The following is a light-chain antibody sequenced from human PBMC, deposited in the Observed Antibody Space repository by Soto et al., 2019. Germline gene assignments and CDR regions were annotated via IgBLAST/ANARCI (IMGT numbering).Light chain of an antibody. J-gene: IGLJ1*01. CDR2: DVS. CDR1: SSDVGGYNY. V-gene: IGLV2-14*01. Sequence: QSALTQPASVSGSPGQSITISCTGTSSDVGGYNYVSWYQQHPGKVPKLMIYDVSNRPSGVSNRFSGSKSGNTASLTISGLQAEGEADYYCSSYTSSSTLDVFGTGTKVTVL. CDR3: SSYTSSSTLDV.